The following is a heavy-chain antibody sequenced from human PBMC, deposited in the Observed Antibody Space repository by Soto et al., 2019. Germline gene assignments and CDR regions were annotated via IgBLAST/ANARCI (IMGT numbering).Heavy chain of an antibody. V-gene: IGHV1-3*01. D-gene: IGHD2-15*01. CDR1: WYTLAKTE. Sequence: GASGKVGWEGPWYTLAKTEITFGRQAPGQRLEWMGWINAGNGNTKYSQKFQGRVTITRDTSASTAYMELSSLRSEDTAVYYCARDLGGWPDYWGQGTLVTVSS. CDR2: INAGNGNT. CDR3: ARDLGGWPDY. J-gene: IGHJ4*02.